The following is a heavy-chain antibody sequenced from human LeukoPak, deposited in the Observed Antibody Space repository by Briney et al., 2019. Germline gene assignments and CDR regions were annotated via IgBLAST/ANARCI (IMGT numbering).Heavy chain of an antibody. V-gene: IGHV4-34*01. CDR3: AREAPISDSGSYYKSLGY. J-gene: IGHJ4*02. CDR1: GGSFSGDY. CDR2: IYHTGKS. D-gene: IGHD3-10*01. Sequence: SETLSLTCVVYGGSFSGDYWTWIRQAPGKGLEWIASIYHTGKSYYNPSLKSRVTISVDTSKNQISLKLRSVTAADTAVYYCAREAPISDSGSYYKSLGYWGQGTLVTVSS.